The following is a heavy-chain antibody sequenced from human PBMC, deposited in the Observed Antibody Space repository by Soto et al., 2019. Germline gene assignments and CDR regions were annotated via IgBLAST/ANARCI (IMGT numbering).Heavy chain of an antibody. V-gene: IGHV3-7*03. CDR3: ARYRSLEP. J-gene: IGHJ5*02. Sequence: GGSLRLSCADSGFILSDYWMSWVRQAPGMGLQWVASIKEDGSEKYYVDPVKGRFTISRENAKNSLYLQMNSLRAEDTAVYYCARYRSLEPWGQGILGTVS. CDR2: IKEDGSEK. CDR1: GFILSDYW. D-gene: IGHD3-16*02.